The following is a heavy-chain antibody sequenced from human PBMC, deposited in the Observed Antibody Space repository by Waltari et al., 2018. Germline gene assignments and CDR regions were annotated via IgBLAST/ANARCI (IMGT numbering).Heavy chain of an antibody. V-gene: IGHV1-3*01. J-gene: IGHJ4*02. D-gene: IGHD6-13*01. CDR1: GYTFTSYA. Sequence: QVQLVQSGAEVKKPGASVKVSCKASGYTFTSYAMHWVRQAPGQRLEWMGWINAGNGNTKYSQKFQGRVTITRDTSASTAYMELSSLRSEDTAVYYCARGGDQLAAAGTFDYWGQGTLVTVSS. CDR3: ARGGDQLAAAGTFDY. CDR2: INAGNGNT.